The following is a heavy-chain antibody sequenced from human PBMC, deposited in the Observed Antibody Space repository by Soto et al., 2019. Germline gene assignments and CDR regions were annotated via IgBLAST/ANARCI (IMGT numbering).Heavy chain of an antibody. Sequence: KASETLSLTXTVSGGSISGHSWIWIRQSAGRGLEWIGHIYPSGSASYNPSLRSRVTMSLDTSKNQIFLNLTSVTAADPAVFYCVRGRSYSVYDFWGPGTLVTVSS. J-gene: IGHJ4*02. CDR2: IYPSGSA. CDR3: VRGRSYSVYDF. D-gene: IGHD5-12*01. V-gene: IGHV4-4*07. CDR1: GGSISGHS.